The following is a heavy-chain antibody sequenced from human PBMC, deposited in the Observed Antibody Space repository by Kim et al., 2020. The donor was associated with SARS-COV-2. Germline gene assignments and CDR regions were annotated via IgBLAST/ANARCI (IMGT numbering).Heavy chain of an antibody. CDR2: ISSAGNFI. V-gene: IGHV3-21*01. CDR1: GFSFSGFS. J-gene: IGHJ4*02. Sequence: GGSLRLSCAVSGFSFSGFSMNWVRQAPGKGLEWVASISSAGNFIYYADSLKGRFAISRDNAKNSLYLQMSSLRAEYSAVYYCARYRAAANDYWGQGTLVTVSS. CDR3: ARYRAAANDY. D-gene: IGHD6-13*01.